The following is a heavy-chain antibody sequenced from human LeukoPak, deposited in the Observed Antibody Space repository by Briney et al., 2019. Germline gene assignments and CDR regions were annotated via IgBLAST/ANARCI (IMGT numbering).Heavy chain of an antibody. V-gene: IGHV3-74*01. CDR1: GFTFSSFE. CDR3: ARDWFHAIDY. D-gene: IGHD2/OR15-2a*01. CDR2: IRSDGSDT. Sequence: GGSLRLSCAASGFTFSSFEMNWVRQAPGAGLVWVSRIRSDGSDTRYAESVKGRFTISRDNAKNTLYLQMNSLRAEDTAVYYCARDWFHAIDYWGQGTLVTVSS. J-gene: IGHJ4*02.